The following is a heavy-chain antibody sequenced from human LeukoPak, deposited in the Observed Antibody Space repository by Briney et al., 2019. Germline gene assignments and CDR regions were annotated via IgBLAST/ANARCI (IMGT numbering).Heavy chain of an antibody. CDR3: AKDRGY. CDR2: ISYDGSNK. Sequence: GGSLRLSCAASGFTFSSCGMHWVRQAPGKGLEWVAVISYDGSNKYYADSVKGRFTISRDNSKNTLYLQMNSLRAEDTAVYYCAKDRGYWGQGTLVTVSS. D-gene: IGHD3-10*01. J-gene: IGHJ4*02. CDR1: GFTFSSCG. V-gene: IGHV3-30*18.